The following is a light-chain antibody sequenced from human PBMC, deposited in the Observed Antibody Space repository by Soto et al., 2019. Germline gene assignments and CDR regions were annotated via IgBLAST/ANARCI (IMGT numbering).Light chain of an antibody. CDR3: QQYNNWPLT. Sequence: EVVMRQSPATLSVSPWERATLSCRASQSVSSNLAWYQQKPGQAPRLLIYGASSRATGIPVRFSGSGSGTEFTLTISSLQSEDFAVYYCQQYNNWPLTFGQGTRLEIK. CDR1: QSVSSN. J-gene: IGKJ5*01. V-gene: IGKV3-15*01. CDR2: GAS.